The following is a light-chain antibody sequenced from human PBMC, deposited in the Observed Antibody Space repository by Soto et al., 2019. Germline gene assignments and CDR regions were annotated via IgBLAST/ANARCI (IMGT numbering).Light chain of an antibody. V-gene: IGKV3-20*01. J-gene: IGKJ1*01. Sequence: EILLTQSPDTLSLSPGERATLSCRASQSVSSSYLAWYQQTPGQAPRLLIYGTSNRATGIPDRFSGSWSGTDFTLTFSRLEPEDFAVYYCQQYGNSRWTFGQGTKV. CDR2: GTS. CDR3: QQYGNSRWT. CDR1: QSVSSSY.